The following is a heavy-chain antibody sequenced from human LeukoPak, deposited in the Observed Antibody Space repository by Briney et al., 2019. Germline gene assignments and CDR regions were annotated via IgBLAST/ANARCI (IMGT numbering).Heavy chain of an antibody. Sequence: GGSLRLSCAASGFTFSSYAMNWVRQAPGKGLEWVSGISRSGGSTYYADSVKGRFTISRDNSKNTLYLQMNSLRADDTGVYYCAKDISGGDCPDYWGQGTLVTVSS. CDR3: AKDISGGDCPDY. CDR2: ISRSGGST. V-gene: IGHV3-23*01. D-gene: IGHD2-21*02. J-gene: IGHJ4*02. CDR1: GFTFSSYA.